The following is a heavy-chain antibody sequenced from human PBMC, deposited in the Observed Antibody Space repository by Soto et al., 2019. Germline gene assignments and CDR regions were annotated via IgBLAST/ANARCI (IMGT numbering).Heavy chain of an antibody. CDR1: GGSISSYY. CDR3: ARAHRYNCNYVGWFDP. D-gene: IGHD1-7*01. V-gene: IGHV4-59*01. Sequence: SETLSLTCTVSGGSISSYYWSWIRQPPGKGLEWIGYIYYSGSTNYNPSLKSRVTISVDTSKNQFSLKLSSVTAADTAVYYCARAHRYNCNYVGWFDPWGQGTLVTVSS. CDR2: IYYSGST. J-gene: IGHJ5*02.